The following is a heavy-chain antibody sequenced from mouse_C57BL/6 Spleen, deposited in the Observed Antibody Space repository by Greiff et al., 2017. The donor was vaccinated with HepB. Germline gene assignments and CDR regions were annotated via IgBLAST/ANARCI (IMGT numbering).Heavy chain of an antibody. V-gene: IGHV5-15*01. CDR2: ISNLAYSI. CDR3: ARHDGHEGFAY. CDR1: GFTFSDYG. J-gene: IGHJ3*01. D-gene: IGHD2-2*01. Sequence: EVKLMESGGGLVQPGGSLKLSCAASGFTFSDYGMAWVRQAPRKGPEWVAFISNLAYSIYYADTVTGRFTISRENAKNTLYLEMSRLRAEDTAMYYCARHDGHEGFAYWGQGTLVTVSA.